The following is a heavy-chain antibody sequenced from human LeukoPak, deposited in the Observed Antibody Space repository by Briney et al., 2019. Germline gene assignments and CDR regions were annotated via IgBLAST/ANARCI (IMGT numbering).Heavy chain of an antibody. CDR1: GGSFSGYY. CDR3: AGIDYDSYY. Sequence: PSETLSLTCAVYGGSFSGYYWSWIRQPPGKGLEWIGEINHSGSTNYNPSLKSRVTISVDTSKNQFSLKLSSVTAADTAVYYCAGIDYDSYYWGQGTLVTVSS. D-gene: IGHD4-17*01. CDR2: INHSGST. V-gene: IGHV4-34*01. J-gene: IGHJ4*02.